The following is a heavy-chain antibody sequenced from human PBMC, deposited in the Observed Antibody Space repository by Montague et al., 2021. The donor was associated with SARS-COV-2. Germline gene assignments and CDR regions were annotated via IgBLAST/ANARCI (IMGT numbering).Heavy chain of an antibody. D-gene: IGHD3-16*02. V-gene: IGHV3-21*01. CDR1: GFTFSSYS. Sequence: SLRLSCAASGFTFSSYSMNWVRQAPGKGLEWVSSISSSSSYIYYADSVKDRFTISRDNAKNSLYLQMNSLRAEDTAVYYCARDLNDYVWGSYRYFDYWGQGTLVTVSS. J-gene: IGHJ4*02. CDR3: ARDLNDYVWGSYRYFDY. CDR2: ISSSSSYI.